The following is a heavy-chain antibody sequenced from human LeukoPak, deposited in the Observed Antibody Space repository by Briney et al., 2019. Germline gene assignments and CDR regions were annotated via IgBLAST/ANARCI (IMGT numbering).Heavy chain of an antibody. V-gene: IGHV1-2*02. CDR1: GYTFIDYY. CDR3: ARGGYTPDY. CDR2: INPNSGDA. D-gene: IGHD5-12*01. J-gene: IGHJ4*02. Sequence: ASVKVSRKSSGYTFIDYYMNWVRQAPGQGLEWMGWINPNSGDADYAQNFQGRVTMTRDTSINTAYMELNRLTSDDTAVYYCARGGYTPDYWGQGTLVTVSS.